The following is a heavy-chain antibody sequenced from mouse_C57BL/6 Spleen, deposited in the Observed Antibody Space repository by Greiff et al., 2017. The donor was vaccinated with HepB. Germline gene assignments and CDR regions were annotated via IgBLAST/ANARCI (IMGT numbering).Heavy chain of an antibody. CDR2: ILPGSGST. CDR3: ARSFIYYDYGHWFDY. J-gene: IGHJ2*01. Sequence: VQLQQSGAELMKPGASVKLSCKATGYTFTGYWIEWVKQRPGHGLEWIGEILPGSGSTNYNEKFKGKATFTADTSSNTAYMQLSSLTAEDSAIYYCARSFIYYDYGHWFDYWGQGTTLTVSS. CDR1: GYTFTGYW. V-gene: IGHV1-9*01. D-gene: IGHD2-4*01.